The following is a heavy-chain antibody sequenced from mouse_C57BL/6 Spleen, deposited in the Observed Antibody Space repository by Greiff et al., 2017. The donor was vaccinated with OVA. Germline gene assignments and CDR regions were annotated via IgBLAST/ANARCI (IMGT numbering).Heavy chain of an antibody. CDR2: IYPGSGST. Sequence: QVQLQQPGAELVKPGASVKMSCKASGYTFTSYWITWVKQRPGQGLEWIGDIYPGSGSTNYHEKFKSKATLTVDTSSSTAYMQLSSLTSEDSAVYYCARSAEKGLYLDYWGQGTTLTVSS. J-gene: IGHJ2*01. D-gene: IGHD3-3*01. V-gene: IGHV1-55*01. CDR1: GYTFTSYW. CDR3: ARSAEKGLYLDY.